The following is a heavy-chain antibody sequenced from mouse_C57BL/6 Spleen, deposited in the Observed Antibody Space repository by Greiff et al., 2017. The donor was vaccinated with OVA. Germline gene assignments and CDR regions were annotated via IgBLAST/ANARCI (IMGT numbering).Heavy chain of an antibody. CDR2: INPSTGGT. J-gene: IGHJ2*01. D-gene: IGHD2-3*01. CDR1: GYSFTGYY. Sequence: EVQLQQSGPELVKPGASVKISCKASGYSFTGYYMNWVKQSPEKSLEWIGEINPSTGGTTYNQKFKAKATLTVDKSSSTAYMQLKSLTSEDSAVYYCARWGIDGYSYYFDYWGQGTTLTVSS. V-gene: IGHV1-42*01. CDR3: ARWGIDGYSYYFDY.